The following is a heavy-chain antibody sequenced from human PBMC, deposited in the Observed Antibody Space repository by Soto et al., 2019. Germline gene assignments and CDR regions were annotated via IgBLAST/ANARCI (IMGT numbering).Heavy chain of an antibody. V-gene: IGHV4-31*03. J-gene: IGHJ3*02. Sequence: SETLSLTCTVSCGSISSGGYYWSWIRQHPGKGLEWLGYIDYSGSTYYNPSLKSRGTISVDPSKNQFCLKLSSVTAADTAVYYCASDKLLYGAFDIWGQGTMVTVSS. D-gene: IGHD3-10*01. CDR2: IDYSGST. CDR1: CGSISSGGYY. CDR3: ASDKLLYGAFDI.